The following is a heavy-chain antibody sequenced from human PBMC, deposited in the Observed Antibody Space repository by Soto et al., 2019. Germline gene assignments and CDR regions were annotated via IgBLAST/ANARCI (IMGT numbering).Heavy chain of an antibody. V-gene: IGHV1-69*01. CDR2: IIPIVGTG. CDR3: ARVVILVPTASTHYYYHMDV. D-gene: IGHD2-2*01. CDR1: GGTFSNYA. Sequence: QVQLVQSGAEVRKPGSSVTVSCKASGGTFSNYAISWVRQAPGQGLEWMGGIIPIVGTGSYAQKFQGRVTLTADEPTTTADMELSSLRFADTAVYYCARVVILVPTASTHYYYHMDVCGPGTTVTGSS. J-gene: IGHJ6*02.